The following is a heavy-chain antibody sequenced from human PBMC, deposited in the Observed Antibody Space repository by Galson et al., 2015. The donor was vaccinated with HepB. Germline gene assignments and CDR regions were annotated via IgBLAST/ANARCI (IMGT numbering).Heavy chain of an antibody. CDR3: ARAADFTWDY. Sequence: ETLSLTCAVYGGSFSGYYWSWIRQPPGKGLEWIGEINHSGSTNYNPSLKSRVTISVDTSKNQFSLKLSSVTAADTAVYYCARAADFTWDYWGQGTLVTVSS. CDR1: GGSFSGYY. V-gene: IGHV4-34*01. CDR2: INHSGST. J-gene: IGHJ4*02. D-gene: IGHD3-3*01.